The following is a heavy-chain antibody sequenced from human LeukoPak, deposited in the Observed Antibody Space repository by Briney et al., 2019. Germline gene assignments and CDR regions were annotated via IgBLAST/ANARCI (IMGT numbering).Heavy chain of an antibody. D-gene: IGHD3-22*01. CDR3: ARVLPSTYYDWGSGAFDI. CDR1: GYTFTSYY. V-gene: IGHV1-46*01. J-gene: IGHJ3*02. Sequence: ASVKVSCKASGYTFTSYYMHWVRQAPGQGLEWMGIINPSGGSTSYAQKFQGRVTMTRDTSTSTVYMELSSLRSEDTAVYYCARVLPSTYYDWGSGAFDIWGQGTMVTVSS. CDR2: INPSGGST.